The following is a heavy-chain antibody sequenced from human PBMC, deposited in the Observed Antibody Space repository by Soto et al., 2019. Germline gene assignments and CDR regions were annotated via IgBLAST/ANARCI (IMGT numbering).Heavy chain of an antibody. CDR3: AKVPQWVLRYHDWFLDY. J-gene: IGHJ4*02. CDR2: ISGSGDIT. D-gene: IGHD3-9*01. CDR1: GFSFSNSA. V-gene: IGHV3-23*01. Sequence: EVHLLESGGGLVQPGGSLRLSCAVSGFSFSNSAMTWVRQAPGKGLEWVSGISGSGDITYNTDSVKGRFAISRDTSKNVVYLQMRSLIAEDTAVYYCAKVPQWVLRYHDWFLDYWGQGTLVTVSS.